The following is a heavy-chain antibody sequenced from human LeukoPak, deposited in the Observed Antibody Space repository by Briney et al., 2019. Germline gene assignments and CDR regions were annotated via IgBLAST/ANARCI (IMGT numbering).Heavy chain of an antibody. D-gene: IGHD3-22*01. V-gene: IGHV1-2*02. CDR1: GYTFTGYY. J-gene: IGHJ3*02. CDR3: ARASSGSPTKNAFDI. CDR2: INPNSGGT. Sequence: ASVKVSCKASGYTFTGYYMHWVRQAPGQGLEWMGWINPNSGGTNYAQKFQGRVTMTGDTSISTAYMELSRLRSDDTAVYYCARASSGSPTKNAFDIWGQGTMVTVSS.